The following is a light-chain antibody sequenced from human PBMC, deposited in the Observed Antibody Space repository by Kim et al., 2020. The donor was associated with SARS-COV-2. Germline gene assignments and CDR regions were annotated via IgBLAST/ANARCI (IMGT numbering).Light chain of an antibody. V-gene: IGKV3-15*01. CDR3: QQYDNWPRT. CDR1: QSVNTN. J-gene: IGKJ1*01. Sequence: EIVMTQSPATLSVSPGERATISCRASQSVNTNLAWHRQKPGQAPRLLIYGASTRATGIPARFSGSGSVTEFTLTITSLQSEDFAVYYCQQYDNWPRTFGQGTKVDIK. CDR2: GAS.